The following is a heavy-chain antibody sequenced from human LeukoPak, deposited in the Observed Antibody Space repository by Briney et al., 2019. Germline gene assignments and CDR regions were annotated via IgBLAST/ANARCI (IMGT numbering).Heavy chain of an antibody. CDR2: ISGSGGST. Sequence: PGGSLRLSCAASGFTFSSYGMSWVRQAPGKGLEWVSAISGSGGSTYYADSVKGRFTISRDNSKNTLCLQMNSLRAEDTAVYYCAKGVTTYYYYYYMDVWGKGTTVTISS. V-gene: IGHV3-23*01. D-gene: IGHD4-17*01. J-gene: IGHJ6*03. CDR3: AKGVTTYYYYYYMDV. CDR1: GFTFSSYG.